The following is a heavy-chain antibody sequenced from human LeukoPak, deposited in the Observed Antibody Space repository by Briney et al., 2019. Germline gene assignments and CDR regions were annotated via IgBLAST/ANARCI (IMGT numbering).Heavy chain of an antibody. CDR3: VRDRELNY. CDR2: IYYSGST. V-gene: IGHV4-61*03. Sequence: SETLSLTCTVSGGSVSSGSCYWSWIRQPPGKGLEWIGYIYYSGSTNYNPSLKSRVTISVDTSKNRFSLKLSSVTAADTAVYYCVRDRELNYWGQGILVTVSS. CDR1: GGSVSSGSCY. J-gene: IGHJ4*02. D-gene: IGHD5-24*01.